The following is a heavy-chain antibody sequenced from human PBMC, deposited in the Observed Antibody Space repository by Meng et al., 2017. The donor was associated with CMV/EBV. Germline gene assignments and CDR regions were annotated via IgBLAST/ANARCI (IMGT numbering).Heavy chain of an antibody. CDR1: GLTFSNYY. V-gene: IGHV3-11*01. Sequence: GESLKISCAASGLTFSNYYMSWLRQAPGKGLEWVSYISSSGSTIYYADSVKGRFTISRDNAKNSLYLQMNSLRAEDTAVYYCARDMGQLLYMGWFDPWGQGTLVTVSS. D-gene: IGHD2-2*02. J-gene: IGHJ5*01. CDR2: ISSSGSTI. CDR3: ARDMGQLLYMGWFDP.